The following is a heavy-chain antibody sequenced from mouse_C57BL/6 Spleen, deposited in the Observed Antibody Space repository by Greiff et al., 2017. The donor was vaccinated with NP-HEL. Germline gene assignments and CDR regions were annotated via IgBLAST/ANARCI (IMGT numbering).Heavy chain of an antibody. D-gene: IGHD1-1*01. V-gene: IGHV5-9-1*02. CDR1: GFTFSSYA. Sequence: EVQLVESGEGLVKPGGSLKLSCAASGFTFSSYAMSWVRQTPEKRLEWVAYINRGGGYIYYADTVKGRCTISRDNARNTLYLQMSSLKSEDTAMYYCTSDYYCSSPFAYWGQGTLVTVSA. CDR3: TSDYYCSSPFAY. CDR2: INRGGGYI. J-gene: IGHJ3*01.